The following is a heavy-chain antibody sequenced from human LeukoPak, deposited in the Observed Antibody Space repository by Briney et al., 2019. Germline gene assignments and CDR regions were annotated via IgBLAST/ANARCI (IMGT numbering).Heavy chain of an antibody. CDR1: GYTFTSYG. D-gene: IGHD3-9*01. J-gene: IGHJ4*02. V-gene: IGHV1-18*01. Sequence: ASVKVSCKASGYTFTSYGISWVRQAPGQGLEWMGWISAYNGNTNYAQKPQGRVTMTTDTSTSTAYMELRSLRSDDTAVYYCARDSYDILTGYPGAQPLPFDYWGQGTLVTVSS. CDR2: ISAYNGNT. CDR3: ARDSYDILTGYPGAQPLPFDY.